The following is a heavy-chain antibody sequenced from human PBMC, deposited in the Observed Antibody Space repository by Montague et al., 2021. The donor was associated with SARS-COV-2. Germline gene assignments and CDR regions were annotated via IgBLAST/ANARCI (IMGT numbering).Heavy chain of an antibody. J-gene: IGHJ4*02. CDR2: IYYSGST. CDR1: GGSISSNF. Sequence: SETLSLTCTVSGGSISSNFWSWIRQPPGKGLEWIGYIYYSGSTNXNPSLKSRVTISVDTSKKQFSLQLSSVTAADTAVYYCARTRGYEPLFDFWGQGTLVTVSS. CDR3: ARTRGYEPLFDF. D-gene: IGHD5-12*01. V-gene: IGHV4-59*01.